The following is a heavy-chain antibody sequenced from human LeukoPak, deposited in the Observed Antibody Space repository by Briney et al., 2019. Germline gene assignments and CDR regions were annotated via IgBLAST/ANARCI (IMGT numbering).Heavy chain of an antibody. V-gene: IGHV1-24*01. Sequence: ASVKVSCKVSGYTLTELSMHWVRQAPGKGLEWMGGFDPEDGERIYAQKFQGRVTMTEDTSTDTAYMELSSLRPEDTAVYYCATDPEGVLTGSIFDYWGQGTLVTVSS. D-gene: IGHD6-13*01. CDR3: ATDPEGVLTGSIFDY. CDR2: FDPEDGER. J-gene: IGHJ4*02. CDR1: GYTLTELS.